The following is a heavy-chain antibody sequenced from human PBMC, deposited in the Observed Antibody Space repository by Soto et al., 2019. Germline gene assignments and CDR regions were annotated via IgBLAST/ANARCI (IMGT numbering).Heavy chain of an antibody. CDR1: GFTFSSYG. CDR3: AKGEELLLSGFDS. J-gene: IGHJ3*02. D-gene: IGHD1-26*01. CDR2: MSYDGSSK. V-gene: IGHV3-30*18. Sequence: GGSLRLSCAASGFTFSSYGMHWVRQAPGKGLEWMSFMSYDGSSKYYADSVNGRFTISRDNSKNTLYFQMNSLRAEETALYYCAKGEELLLSGFDSWGKGTMVTV.